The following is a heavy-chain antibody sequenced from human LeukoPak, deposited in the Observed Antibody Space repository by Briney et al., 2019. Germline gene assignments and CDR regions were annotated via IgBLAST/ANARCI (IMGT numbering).Heavy chain of an antibody. CDR3: AELGITMIGGV. V-gene: IGHV3-74*01. Sequence: SGGSLRLSCAASGFTFSSYWMHWVRQAPGKGLVWVSHNSDGSSTTYADSVRGRFTISRDNAKNTLYLQMNSLRAEDTAVYYCAELGITMIGGVWGKGTTVTISS. J-gene: IGHJ6*04. CDR2: NSDGSST. CDR1: GFTFSSYW. D-gene: IGHD3-10*02.